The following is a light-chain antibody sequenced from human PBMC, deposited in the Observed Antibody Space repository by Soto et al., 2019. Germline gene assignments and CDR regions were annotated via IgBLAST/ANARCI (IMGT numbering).Light chain of an antibody. CDR1: SSDVGGYSY. Sequence: QSVLTQPPPASGSPGQSVTISCTGTSSDVGGYSYVSWYQQHPGKAPKLMIYEVSKRPSGVPDRFSGSKSGNTASLTVSGLQAEDEADYYCSSYAGSNNVFVTGTKVT. CDR3: SSYAGSNNV. J-gene: IGLJ1*01. CDR2: EVS. V-gene: IGLV2-8*01.